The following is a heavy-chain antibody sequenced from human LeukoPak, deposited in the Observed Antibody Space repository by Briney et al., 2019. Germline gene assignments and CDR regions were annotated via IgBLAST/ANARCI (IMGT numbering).Heavy chain of an antibody. CDR2: IYSGGRT. V-gene: IGHV3-53*01. CDR3: ARGDVYFDY. D-gene: IGHD2-21*02. J-gene: IGHJ4*02. Sequence: GGSLRLSCVASGFIVSSNYMSWVRQAPGEGLEWVSVIYSGGRTYYADSVKGRFTISRDNSKSTLYLQMNSLRAEDTAVYYCARGDVYFDYWGQGTLVTVSS. CDR1: GFIVSSNY.